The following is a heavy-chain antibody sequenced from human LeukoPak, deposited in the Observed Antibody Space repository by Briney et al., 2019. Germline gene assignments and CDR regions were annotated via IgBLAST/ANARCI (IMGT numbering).Heavy chain of an antibody. CDR2: IYYSGST. D-gene: IGHD1-26*01. Sequence: SETLSLTCTVSGGSISSGGYYWSWIRQHPGKGLEWIGYIYYSGSTNYNPSLKSRVTISVDTSKNQFSLKLSSVTAADTAVYYCARVGSGSYPYYYYGMDVWGQGTTVTVSS. J-gene: IGHJ6*02. CDR1: GGSISSGGYY. CDR3: ARVGSGSYPYYYYGMDV. V-gene: IGHV4-61*08.